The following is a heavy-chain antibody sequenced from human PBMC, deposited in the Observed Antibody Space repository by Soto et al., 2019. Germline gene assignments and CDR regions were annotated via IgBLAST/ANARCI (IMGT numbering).Heavy chain of an antibody. D-gene: IGHD6-19*01. Sequence: QVQLVQSGAEVKKPGSSVKVSCKASGGTFSSYAISWVRQAPGQGLEWMGGIIPIFGTANYAQKFQGRVTITADKSTSTAYMELSSLRSEDTAVYYCARDPTPFAYSGIAVAYYYYGMDVWGQGTTVTVSS. CDR3: ARDPTPFAYSGIAVAYYYYGMDV. CDR2: IIPIFGTA. J-gene: IGHJ6*02. V-gene: IGHV1-69*06. CDR1: GGTFSSYA.